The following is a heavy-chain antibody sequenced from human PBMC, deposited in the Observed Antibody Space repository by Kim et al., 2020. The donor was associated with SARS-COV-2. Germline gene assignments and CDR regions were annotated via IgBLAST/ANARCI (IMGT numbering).Heavy chain of an antibody. J-gene: IGHJ4*02. V-gene: IGHV3-30*01. Sequence: ADSVKGRFTISRDNSKNTLYLKMNSLRAEDTAVYYCARAAYYYGSGSDFDYWGQGTLVTVSS. CDR3: ARAAYYYGSGSDFDY. D-gene: IGHD3-10*01.